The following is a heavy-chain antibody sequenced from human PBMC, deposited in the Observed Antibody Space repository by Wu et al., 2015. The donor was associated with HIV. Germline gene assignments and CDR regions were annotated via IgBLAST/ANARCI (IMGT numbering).Heavy chain of an antibody. CDR3: ASPFGSGP. CDR2: INPKSGGT. V-gene: IGHV1-2*02. CDR1: GYTFTGYY. J-gene: IGHJ5*02. Sequence: QAQLVQSGAEVKNPGASVKVSCKASGYTFTGYYMHWVRQAPGQGLEWMGWINPKSGGTNYAQKFQGRVTMTRDTSISTAYMELSRLRYDDTAVYYCASPFGSGPWGQGTLVTGLL. D-gene: IGHD3-10*01.